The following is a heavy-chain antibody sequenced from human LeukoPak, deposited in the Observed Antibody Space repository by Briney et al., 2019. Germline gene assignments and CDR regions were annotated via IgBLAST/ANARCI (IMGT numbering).Heavy chain of an antibody. CDR3: ARDPRRRDSYKDSWYFDL. Sequence: VKVSCKASGGTFSSYAISWVRQAPGQGLEWMGGIIPIFGTANYAQKFQGRVTITADESTSTAYMELSSLRSEDTAVYYCARDPRRRDSYKDSWYFDLWGRGTLVTVSS. CDR1: GGTFSSYA. CDR2: IIPIFGTA. D-gene: IGHD5-24*01. V-gene: IGHV1-69*13. J-gene: IGHJ2*01.